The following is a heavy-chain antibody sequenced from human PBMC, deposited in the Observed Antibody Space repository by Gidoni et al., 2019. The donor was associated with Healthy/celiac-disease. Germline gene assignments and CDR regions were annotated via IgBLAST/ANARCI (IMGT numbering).Heavy chain of an antibody. Sequence: ESLRISCKGSGYSFTSYWISWVRQMPGKGLEWMGRIDPSDSYTNYSPSFQGHVTISADKSISTAYLQWSSLKASDTAMYYCARHGVDFWSGYSPLRPWGQGTLVTVSS. J-gene: IGHJ5*02. CDR1: GYSFTSYW. V-gene: IGHV5-10-1*01. CDR2: IDPSDSYT. D-gene: IGHD3-3*01. CDR3: ARHGVDFWSGYSPLRP.